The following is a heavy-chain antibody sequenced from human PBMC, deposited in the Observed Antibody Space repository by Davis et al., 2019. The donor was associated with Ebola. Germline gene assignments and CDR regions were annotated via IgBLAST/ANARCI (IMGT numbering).Heavy chain of an antibody. J-gene: IGHJ4*02. CDR2: IYYSGST. V-gene: IGHV4-59*08. Sequence: SETLSLTCTVPGGSISGYYWSWIRQPPGKGLEWIGYIYYSGSTNYNPSLKSRVTISVDTSKNQFSLKLSSVTAADTAVYYCARTIWNYGDYATLHFDYWGQGTLVTVSS. D-gene: IGHD4-17*01. CDR3: ARTIWNYGDYATLHFDY. CDR1: GGSISGYY.